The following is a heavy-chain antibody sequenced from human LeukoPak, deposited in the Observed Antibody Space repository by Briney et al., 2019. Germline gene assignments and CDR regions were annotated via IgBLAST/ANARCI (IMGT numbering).Heavy chain of an antibody. CDR1: GGCFSGYY. J-gene: IGHJ4*02. CDR2: INHSGST. D-gene: IGHD6-6*01. V-gene: IGHV4-34*01. Sequence: PSETLSLTCAVYGGCFSGYYWSWIRQPPGKGLEWIGEINHSGSTNYNPSLKSRVTISVDTSKNQFSLKLSSVTAADTAVYYCARSSRQLVRIWGQGTLVTVSS. CDR3: ARSSRQLVRI.